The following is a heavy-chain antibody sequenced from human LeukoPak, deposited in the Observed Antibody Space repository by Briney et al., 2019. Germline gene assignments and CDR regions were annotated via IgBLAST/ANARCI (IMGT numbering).Heavy chain of an antibody. CDR2: ISYDGSNK. V-gene: IGHV3-30*04. D-gene: IGHD5-24*01. CDR1: GFTFSSYA. Sequence: GGSLRLSCAASGFTFSSYAMHWVRQAPGKGLEWVAVISYDGSNKYYADSVKGRFTISRDNSKNTLYLQMNSLRAEDTAVYYCASLTRWLQWEKGDAFDIWGQGTMVTVSS. J-gene: IGHJ3*02. CDR3: ASLTRWLQWEKGDAFDI.